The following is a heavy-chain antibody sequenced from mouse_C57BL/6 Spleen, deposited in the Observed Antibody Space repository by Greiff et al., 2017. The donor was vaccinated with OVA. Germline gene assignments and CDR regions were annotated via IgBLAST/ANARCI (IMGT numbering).Heavy chain of an antibody. CDR3: TDDYDGGYYYAMDY. CDR2: IRLKSDNYAT. J-gene: IGHJ4*01. CDR1: GFTFSNYW. Sequence: EVKLQESGGGLVQPGGSMKLSCVASGFTFSNYWMNWVRQSPEKGLEWVAQIRLKSDNYATHYAESVKGRFTISRDDSKSSVYLQMNNLRAEDTGIYYCTDDYDGGYYYAMDYWGQGTSVTVSS. V-gene: IGHV6-3*01. D-gene: IGHD2-4*01.